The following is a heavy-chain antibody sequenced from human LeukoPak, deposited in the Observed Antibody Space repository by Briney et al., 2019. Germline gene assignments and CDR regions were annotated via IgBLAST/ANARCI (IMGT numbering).Heavy chain of an antibody. J-gene: IGHJ4*02. D-gene: IGHD6-13*01. Sequence: PSETLSLTCAVYGGSFSHYYWSWIRQPPGKGLEWIGEINHSGSTNYNPSLKSRVTISVDTSKNQFSLKLSSVTAADTAVYYCARAQMRGWQQLVRFLDYWGQGTLVTVSS. CDR2: INHSGST. CDR1: GGSFSHYY. CDR3: ARAQMRGWQQLVRFLDY. V-gene: IGHV4-34*01.